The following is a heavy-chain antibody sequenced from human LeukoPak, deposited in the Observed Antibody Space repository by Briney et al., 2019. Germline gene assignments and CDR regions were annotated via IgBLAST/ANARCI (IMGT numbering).Heavy chain of an antibody. CDR2: ISSSGGTI. Sequence: GGSLRLSCAASGFTFSSYWMNWVRQAPGKGLEWVAYISSSGGTIYYADSVRGRFTISRDNAKNSLYLQMSSLRAEDTAVYYCARWDDGYWGQGTLVTVSS. CDR3: ARWDDGY. J-gene: IGHJ4*02. CDR1: GFTFSSYW. V-gene: IGHV3-48*04. D-gene: IGHD1-26*01.